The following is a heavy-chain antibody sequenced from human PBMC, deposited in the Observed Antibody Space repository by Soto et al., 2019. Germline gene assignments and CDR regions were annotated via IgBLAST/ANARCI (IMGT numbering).Heavy chain of an antibody. CDR1: GFTFSSSG. Sequence: GGSLRLSCAASGFTFSSSGIHWVRQAPGKWLEWVAVISYDGNKKFHADSVEGRFTISRDNSKNTLYLQMNSLRAEDTAVYYCAKDLPPESGIYAQAYYYYGMDAWGQGXTVTVYS. V-gene: IGHV3-30*18. J-gene: IGHJ6*02. CDR2: ISYDGNKK. CDR3: AKDLPPESGIYAQAYYYYGMDA. D-gene: IGHD1-26*01.